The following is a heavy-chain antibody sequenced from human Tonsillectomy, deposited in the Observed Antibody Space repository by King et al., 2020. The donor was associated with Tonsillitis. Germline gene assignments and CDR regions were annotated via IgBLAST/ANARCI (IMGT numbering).Heavy chain of an antibody. CDR2: GLYWLTT. J-gene: IGHJ4*02. CDR1: ACSISSSY. Sequence: VQLQESGPGLVKPSETLSLTCTVSACSISSSYWSWIRQPPGKGLEWIGYGLYWLTTHYNPSLKSRVTISLDTSKNQFSLRLSSVTAADSAVYYCAREDSSGLRGIDYWGLGTLVTVSS. CDR3: AREDSSGLRGIDY. V-gene: IGHV4-59*01. D-gene: IGHD3-22*01.